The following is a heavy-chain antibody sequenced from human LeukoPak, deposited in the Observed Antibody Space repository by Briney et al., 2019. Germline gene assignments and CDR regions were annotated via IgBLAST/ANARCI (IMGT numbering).Heavy chain of an antibody. D-gene: IGHD6-19*01. Sequence: XXRXAXXXXXXWMGWIDSDNGDTRYLQTFQGRVTITRDTSANTVYMELSSLRSEDTALYYCARGSTSDWPLDHWGQETLVTISS. CDR3: ARGSTSDWPLDH. V-gene: IGHV1-3*01. CDR2: IDSDNGDT. J-gene: IGHJ4*02.